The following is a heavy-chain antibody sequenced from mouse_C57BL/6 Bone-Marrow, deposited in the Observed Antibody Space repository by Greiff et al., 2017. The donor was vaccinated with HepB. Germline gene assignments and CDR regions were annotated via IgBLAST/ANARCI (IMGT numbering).Heavy chain of an antibody. J-gene: IGHJ1*03. Sequence: VQGVESGAELVKPGASVKLSCKASGYTFTESTIHWVKQRSGQGLEWIGWFYPGSGSIKYNEKFKDKATLTADKSSSTVYLELSRFTSEDSAVYCCARHEDENWDGWYFDGWGTGTTVTVSS. CDR2: FYPGSGSI. CDR3: ARHEDENWDGWYFDG. V-gene: IGHV1-62-2*01. D-gene: IGHD4-1*01. CDR1: GYTFTEST.